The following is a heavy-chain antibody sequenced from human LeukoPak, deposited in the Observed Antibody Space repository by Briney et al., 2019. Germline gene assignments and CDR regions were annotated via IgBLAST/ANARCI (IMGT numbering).Heavy chain of an antibody. CDR3: ARLKYQRGIDY. CDR2: IYYSGST. J-gene: IGHJ4*02. Sequence: SETLSLTCTVSGGSISSYYWSWIRQPPGKGLEWIGYIYYSGSTNYNPSLKSRVTISVDTSKNQFSLKLSSVTAADTAVYYCARLKYQRGIDYWGQGTLVTVSS. CDR1: GGSISSYY. D-gene: IGHD3-16*01. V-gene: IGHV4-59*01.